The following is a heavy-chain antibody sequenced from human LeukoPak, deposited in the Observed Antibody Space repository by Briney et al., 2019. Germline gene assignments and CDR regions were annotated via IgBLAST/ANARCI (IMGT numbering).Heavy chain of an antibody. D-gene: IGHD3-10*01. V-gene: IGHV4-61*02. CDR1: GDSISSGDYY. J-gene: IGHJ4*02. Sequence: SQTLSLTCTVSGDSISSGDYYWSWIRQPAGKGLEWIGRISSSGSTNYNPSLKSRVTMSVDTPKNQFSLKVNSVTAADTAVYYCARGSHFYGSGLIVWGQGTLVTVSS. CDR2: ISSSGST. CDR3: ARGSHFYGSGLIV.